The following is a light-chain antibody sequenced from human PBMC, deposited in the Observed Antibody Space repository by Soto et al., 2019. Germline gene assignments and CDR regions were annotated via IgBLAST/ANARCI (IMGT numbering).Light chain of an antibody. CDR1: SSDVGGYNY. CDR2: DVT. J-gene: IGLJ2*01. V-gene: IGLV2-14*01. Sequence: QSALTQPASVSGSPGQSITISCTGTSSDVGGYNYVSWYQQHPGKAPKLMIYDVTNRPSGVSNRFSGSKSGNTASLTISGLQAEDEADYYCSSSTSSIHVVFGGGTKLTVL. CDR3: SSSTSSIHVV.